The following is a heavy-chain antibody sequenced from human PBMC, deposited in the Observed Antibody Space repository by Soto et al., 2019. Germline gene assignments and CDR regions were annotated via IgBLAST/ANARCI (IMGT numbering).Heavy chain of an antibody. CDR2: IYYSGSS. CDR1: GGSISNYY. V-gene: IGHV4-59*01. J-gene: IGHJ4*02. CDR3: ARYYCTSTTCYYFDY. Sequence: SETLSLTCTVSGGSISNYYWSWIHQPPGKGLEWIGYIYYSGSSNYNPSLKSRVTISVDTSNSQFSLKLNSVTAADTAVYYCARYYCTSTTCYYFDYWGQGTLVTVSS. D-gene: IGHD2-2*01.